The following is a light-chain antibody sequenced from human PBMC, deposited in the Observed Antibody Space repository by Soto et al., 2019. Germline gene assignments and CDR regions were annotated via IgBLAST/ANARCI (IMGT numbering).Light chain of an antibody. CDR3: ISYAGTAYVA. Sequence: QSVLTQPPSASGSPGQSVTISCTGTSSDVGAHNYVSWYQQHPGKAPKLMIYEVNKRPSGVPDRFSGSKSGNTASLTVSGLHADDESYYYCISYAGTAYVAIGGGTKVTVL. CDR1: SSDVGAHNY. V-gene: IGLV2-8*01. CDR2: EVN. J-gene: IGLJ2*01.